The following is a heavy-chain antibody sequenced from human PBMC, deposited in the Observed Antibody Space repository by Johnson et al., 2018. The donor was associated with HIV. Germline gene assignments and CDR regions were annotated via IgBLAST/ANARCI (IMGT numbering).Heavy chain of an antibody. Sequence: EVLLLESGGGLVQPGGSLRLSCAASGFTVSSNYMSWVRQAPGKGLEWVSVIYSGGSTYYADSVKGRFTISRDNSKNTLYLQMNSLRAEDTAVYYCAKDRRELTPDAFDIWGQGTMVTVSS. CDR2: IYSGGST. V-gene: IGHV3-66*01. CDR1: GFTVSSNY. CDR3: AKDRRELTPDAFDI. D-gene: IGHD1-26*01. J-gene: IGHJ3*02.